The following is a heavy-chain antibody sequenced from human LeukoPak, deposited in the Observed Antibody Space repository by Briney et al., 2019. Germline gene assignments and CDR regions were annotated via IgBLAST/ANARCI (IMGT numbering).Heavy chain of an antibody. J-gene: IGHJ5*02. CDR3: TRRPRRDYDSSANNWFDP. V-gene: IGHV4-59*08. D-gene: IGHD3-22*01. Sequence: PSETLSLTCTVSGGSIRSYYWSWIRQPPGKGLEWIGYIYYSGNTNYNPSLKSRVTISVDTSKNQLSLKLRSVTATDTAVYYCTRRPRRDYDSSANNWFDPWGQGTLVTVSS. CDR2: IYYSGNT. CDR1: GGSIRSYY.